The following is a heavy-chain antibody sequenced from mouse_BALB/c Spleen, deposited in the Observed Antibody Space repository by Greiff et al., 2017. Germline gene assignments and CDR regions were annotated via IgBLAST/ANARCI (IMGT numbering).Heavy chain of an antibody. CDR2: INPGSGGT. CDR1: GYAFTNYL. J-gene: IGHJ4*01. D-gene: IGHD3-3*01. Sequence: QVQLQQSGAELVRPGTSVKVSCKASGYAFTNYLIEWVKQRPGQGLEWIGVINPGSGGTNYNEKFKGKATLTADKSSSTAYMQLSSLTSDDSAVYFCARGGRGYYYAMDYWGQGTSVTVSS. CDR3: ARGGRGYYYAMDY. V-gene: IGHV1-54*01.